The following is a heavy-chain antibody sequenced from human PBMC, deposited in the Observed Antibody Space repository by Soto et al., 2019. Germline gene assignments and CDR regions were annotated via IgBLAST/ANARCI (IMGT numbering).Heavy chain of an antibody. J-gene: IGHJ4*02. CDR2: IIPIFGTA. Sequence: LVKVSCKASGGTFSSYAISWVRQAPGQGLEWTGGIIPIFGTANYAQKFQGRVTITADESTSTAYMELSSLRSEDTAVYYCARASYYYDSSGYFDYWGQGTLVTVSS. D-gene: IGHD3-22*01. CDR3: ARASYYYDSSGYFDY. V-gene: IGHV1-69*13. CDR1: GGTFSSYA.